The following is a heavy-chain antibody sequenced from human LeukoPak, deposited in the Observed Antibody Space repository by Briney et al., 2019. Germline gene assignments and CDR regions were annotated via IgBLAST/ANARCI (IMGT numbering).Heavy chain of an antibody. D-gene: IGHD2-15*01. V-gene: IGHV1-8*01. Sequence: ASVKVSCKASGYTFTSYDINWVRQATGQGLEWMGWMNPNSGNTGYAQKFQGRVTMTRNTSISTAYMELSSLRSEDTAVYYCARDLDEGVAVYMGVWGKGTTVTVSS. CDR2: MNPNSGNT. CDR3: ARDLDEGVAVYMGV. J-gene: IGHJ6*03. CDR1: GYTFTSYD.